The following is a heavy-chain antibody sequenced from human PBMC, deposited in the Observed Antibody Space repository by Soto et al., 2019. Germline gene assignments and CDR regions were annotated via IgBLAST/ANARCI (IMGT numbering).Heavy chain of an antibody. D-gene: IGHD3-22*01. CDR1: GASISSYY. CDR3: ARSRGGYFGY. Sequence: QVQLQESGPGLVKPSETLSLTCTVSGASISSYYWSWIRQPPGKGLQWIGYIYYYSGSTNYNPSLKSRVTISVDMSKNQFSLKLSSVPAADTAVYYCARSRGGYFGYWGQGTLVTVSS. V-gene: IGHV4-59*01. J-gene: IGHJ4*02. CDR2: IYYYSGST.